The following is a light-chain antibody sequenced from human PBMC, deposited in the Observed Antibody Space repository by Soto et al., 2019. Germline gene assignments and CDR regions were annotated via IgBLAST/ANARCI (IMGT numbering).Light chain of an antibody. CDR1: QSVSSN. V-gene: IGKV3-15*01. CDR2: GAS. CDR3: QQYNKWPPYT. Sequence: IVMTQSPANLSVSPGERATLSCRASQSVSSNLAWYQQKPGQGPRLLIYGASTRATSIPARFSGSGSGTEFTLTINSLQSEDFAVYYCQQYNKWPPYTCGQGTKLAIK. J-gene: IGKJ2*01.